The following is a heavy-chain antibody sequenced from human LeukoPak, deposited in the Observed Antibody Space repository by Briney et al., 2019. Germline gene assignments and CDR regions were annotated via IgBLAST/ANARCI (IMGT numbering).Heavy chain of an antibody. CDR2: ISAYNGNT. V-gene: IGHV1-18*04. CDR1: GYTFTSYG. Sequence: GASVKVSCKASGYTFTSYGISWVRQAPGQGLEWMGWISAYNGNTNYAQKLPGRVTMTTDTSTSTAYMELRSLRSDDTAVYYCARNQYYYDSSGYSPWGQGTLVTVSS. CDR3: ARNQYYYDSSGYSP. D-gene: IGHD3-22*01. J-gene: IGHJ5*02.